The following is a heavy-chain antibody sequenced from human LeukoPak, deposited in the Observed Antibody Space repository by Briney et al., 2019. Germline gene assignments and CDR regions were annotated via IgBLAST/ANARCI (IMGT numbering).Heavy chain of an antibody. CDR1: RFTFSSYG. J-gene: IGHJ4*02. D-gene: IGHD6-13*01. V-gene: IGHV3-33*01. CDR3: ARDSAAAAFDY. Sequence: GGSLRLSCAASRFTFSSYGMHWVRQAPGKGLEWVAVIWYDGSNKYYADSVKGRFTISRDNSKNTLYLQMNSLRAEDTAVYYCARDSAAAAFDYWGQGTLVTVSS. CDR2: IWYDGSNK.